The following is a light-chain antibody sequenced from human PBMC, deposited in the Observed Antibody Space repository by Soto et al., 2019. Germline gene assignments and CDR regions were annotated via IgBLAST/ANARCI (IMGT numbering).Light chain of an antibody. V-gene: IGLV1-44*01. CDR1: SSNIGSNT. CDR2: SNN. J-gene: IGLJ3*02. Sequence: QPVLTQPPSASGTPGQRVTISCSGSSSNIGSNTVSWYQQLPGTAPKLLIYSNNQRPSGVPDRFSGSKSGTSASLAISGLQSEDEADYYCAAWDDSLNGPVFGGGTKLTVL. CDR3: AAWDDSLNGPV.